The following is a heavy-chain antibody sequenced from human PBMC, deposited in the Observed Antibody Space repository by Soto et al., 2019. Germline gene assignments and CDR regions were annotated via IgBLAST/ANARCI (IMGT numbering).Heavy chain of an antibody. CDR3: ASRGFSKARIVVVTAPFDY. CDR2: IYYSGST. D-gene: IGHD2-21*02. V-gene: IGHV4-39*01. Sequence: SETLSLTCTVSGGSISSSSYYWGWIRQPPGKGLEWIGSIYYSGSTYYNPSLKSRVTISVDTSKNQFSLKLSSVTAADTAVYYCASRGFSKARIVVVTAPFDYWGQGTLVTVSS. CDR1: GGSISSSSYY. J-gene: IGHJ4*02.